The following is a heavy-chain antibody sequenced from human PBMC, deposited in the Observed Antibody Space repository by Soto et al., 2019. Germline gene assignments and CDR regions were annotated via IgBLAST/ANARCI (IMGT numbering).Heavy chain of an antibody. CDR2: ISSSSSYI. D-gene: IGHD3-3*01. J-gene: IGHJ3*02. CDR3: ARDSPPYYDFWSANPKAFDI. CDR1: GFTFSSYS. Sequence: PGGSLRLSCAASGFTFSSYSMNWVRQAPGKGLEWVSSISSSSSYIYYADSVKGRFTIPRDNAKNSLYLQMNSLRAEDTAVYYCARDSPPYYDFWSANPKAFDIWGQGTMVT. V-gene: IGHV3-21*01.